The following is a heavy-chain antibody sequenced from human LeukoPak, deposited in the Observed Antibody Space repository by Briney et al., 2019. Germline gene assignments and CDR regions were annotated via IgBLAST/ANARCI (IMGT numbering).Heavy chain of an antibody. CDR3: ASAGYYERSGYTYYFHY. V-gene: IGHV3-21*01. CDR2: ISISSRYI. D-gene: IGHD3-22*01. J-gene: IGHJ4*02. Sequence: GGSLRLSRAASGLTFSSYSMNWVRQAPGKGREWVSYISISSRYIYYADSLKGRFTISRDNAKSSLYLQMSSLRAEDTAVYYCASAGYYERSGYTYYFHYWGQGTVVTVSS. CDR1: GLTFSSYS.